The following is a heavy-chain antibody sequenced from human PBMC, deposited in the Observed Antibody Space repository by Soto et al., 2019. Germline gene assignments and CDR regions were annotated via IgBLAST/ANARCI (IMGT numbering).Heavy chain of an antibody. CDR3: ARDYTPYYDFWSGYSHYYYYGMDV. D-gene: IGHD3-3*01. CDR1: GGTFSSYA. J-gene: IGHJ6*02. V-gene: IGHV1-69*06. Sequence: QVQLVQSGAEVKKPGSSVKVSCKASGGTFSSYAISWVRQAPGQGLEWMGGIIPIFGTANYAQKFQGRVTLTADKSTSTAYMELSSLSSEDTAVYYCARDYTPYYDFWSGYSHYYYYGMDVWGQGTTVTVSS. CDR2: IIPIFGTA.